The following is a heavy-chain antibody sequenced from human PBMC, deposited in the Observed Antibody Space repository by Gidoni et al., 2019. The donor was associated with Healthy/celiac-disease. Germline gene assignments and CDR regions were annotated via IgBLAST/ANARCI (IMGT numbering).Heavy chain of an antibody. CDR2: IYPGDSDT. CDR1: GSSFTSYW. J-gene: IGHJ5*02. CDR3: AREGAGMVYANRRGWFDP. D-gene: IGHD2-8*01. V-gene: IGHV5-51*01. Sequence: EVQLVQSGAEVKKTGASLKTACKGSGSSFTSYWIGWARHRPGKGLEWMGIIYPGDSDTRYSPSFQGQVTISADKSIRTAYLQWSSLKASDTAMYYCAREGAGMVYANRRGWFDPWGQGTLVTVSS.